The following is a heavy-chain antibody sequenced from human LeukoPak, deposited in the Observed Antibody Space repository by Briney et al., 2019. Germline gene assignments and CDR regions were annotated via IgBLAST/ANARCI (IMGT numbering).Heavy chain of an antibody. CDR1: GGSFSGYY. V-gene: IGHV4-34*01. D-gene: IGHD2-21*02. CDR2: INRSGST. Sequence: SETLSLTCAVYGGSFSGYYWSWIRQPPGKGLEWIGEINRSGSTNYNPSLKSRVTISVDTSKNQFSLKLSSVTAADTAVYYCARGRRAYCGGDCYPRYFDYWGQGTLVTVSS. J-gene: IGHJ4*02. CDR3: ARGRRAYCGGDCYPRYFDY.